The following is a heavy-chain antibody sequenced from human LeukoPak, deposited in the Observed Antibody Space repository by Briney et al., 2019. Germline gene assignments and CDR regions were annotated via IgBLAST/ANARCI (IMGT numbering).Heavy chain of an antibody. CDR2: IYYSGST. Sequence: SETLSLTCTDSGGSISSGGYYWSWIRQHPGKGLEWIGYIYYSGSTYYNPSLKSRVTISVDTSKNQFSLKLSSVTAADTAVYYCARVPIPPHCSSTSCYSIDYWGQGTLVTVSS. V-gene: IGHV4-31*03. CDR1: GGSISSGGYY. D-gene: IGHD2-2*01. CDR3: ARVPIPPHCSSTSCYSIDY. J-gene: IGHJ4*02.